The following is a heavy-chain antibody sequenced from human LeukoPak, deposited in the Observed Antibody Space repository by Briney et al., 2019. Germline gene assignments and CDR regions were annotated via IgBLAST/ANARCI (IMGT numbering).Heavy chain of an antibody. V-gene: IGHV3-33*06. D-gene: IGHD4-11*01. CDR1: GFTYSHFG. CDR3: ANDAQRGFDYSNSLAY. CDR2: IWSDGTEK. J-gene: IGHJ4*02. Sequence: GGSLRLSCAASGFTYSHFGMHWVRQAPGKGLEWVAVIWSDGTEKYYGDAVKGRFTISRDNSRNTLYLQMNSLRDDDTAVYYCANDAQRGFDYSNSLAYWGQGTLVTVSS.